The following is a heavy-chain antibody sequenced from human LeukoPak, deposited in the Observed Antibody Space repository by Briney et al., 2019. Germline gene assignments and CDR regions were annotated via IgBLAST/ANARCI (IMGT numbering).Heavy chain of an antibody. CDR2: ISSHRSI. J-gene: IGHJ4*02. Sequence: GGSLRLSCVVSGFTLSNSSMSWVRQAPGKGVEWVSSISSHRSIYADSVRGRFTISRDTAKNSLYLQMNSLRAEDSALYYCARDKSGWARDYWGQGTLVTVSA. D-gene: IGHD6-19*01. CDR1: GFTLSNSS. V-gene: IGHV3-69-1*01. CDR3: ARDKSGWARDY.